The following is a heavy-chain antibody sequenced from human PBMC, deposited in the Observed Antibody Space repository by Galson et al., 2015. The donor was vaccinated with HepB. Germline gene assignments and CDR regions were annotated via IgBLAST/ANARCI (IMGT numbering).Heavy chain of an antibody. V-gene: IGHV4-34*01. J-gene: IGHJ6*02. CDR1: GGSFSGYY. CDR3: ARAQPGLWSGWFYYYYGMDA. Sequence: SETLSLTCAVYGGSFSGYYWSWIRQPPGKGLEWIGEINHNGSTNYNPSLKSRVTISVDTSKNQFSLKLSSVTAADTAVYYCARAQPGLWSGWFYYYYGMDAWGQGTTVTVSS. D-gene: IGHD6-19*01. CDR2: INHNGST.